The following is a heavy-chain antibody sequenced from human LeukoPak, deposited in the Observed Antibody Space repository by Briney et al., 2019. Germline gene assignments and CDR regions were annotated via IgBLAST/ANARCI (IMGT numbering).Heavy chain of an antibody. J-gene: IGHJ3*02. CDR1: GGTFSSYA. Sequence: GASVKVPCKASGGTFSSYAISWVRQAPGQGLEWMGRIIPILGIANYAQKFQGRVTITADKSTSTAYMELSSLRSEDTAVYYCAGQAAADAFDIWGQGTMVTVSS. V-gene: IGHV1-69*04. CDR3: AGQAAADAFDI. CDR2: IIPILGIA. D-gene: IGHD2-15*01.